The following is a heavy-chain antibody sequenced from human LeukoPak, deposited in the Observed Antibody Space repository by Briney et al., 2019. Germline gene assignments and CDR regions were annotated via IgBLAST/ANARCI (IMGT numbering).Heavy chain of an antibody. V-gene: IGHV3-53*01. J-gene: IGHJ3*02. CDR2: IYRGCAT. CDR1: GFTVSSDY. D-gene: IGHD3-10*01. CDR3: ARDSKSLWFGDQGALDI. Sequence: PGGSLRLSCAASGFTVSSDYMSWVRQAPGKGLEWFSVIYRGCATYYADSVKGRFTISRDISKNTLYLQMNSLRAEDTAVYYCARDSKSLWFGDQGALDIWGEGTMVSVSS.